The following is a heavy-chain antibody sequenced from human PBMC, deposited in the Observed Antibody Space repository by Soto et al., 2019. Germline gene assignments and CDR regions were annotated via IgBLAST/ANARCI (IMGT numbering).Heavy chain of an antibody. Sequence: LRLSCAASGFTFSDAWMSWVRQAPGKVLDWFGRIKSKSDGGTTEYAAPVRGRFTISRDDSKNTLYLQMNSLKTEDTAVYYCTTDLWRIAVVVGSTGYFNPWGQGTPVTVSS. CDR1: GFTFSDAW. CDR2: IKSKSDGGTT. D-gene: IGHD2-15*01. CDR3: TTDLWRIAVVVGSTGYFNP. V-gene: IGHV3-15*01. J-gene: IGHJ5*02.